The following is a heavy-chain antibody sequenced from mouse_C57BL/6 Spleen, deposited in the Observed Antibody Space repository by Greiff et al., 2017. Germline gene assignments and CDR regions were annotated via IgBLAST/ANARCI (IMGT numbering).Heavy chain of an antibody. J-gene: IGHJ2*01. CDR1: GYTFTDYY. V-gene: IGHV1-19*01. Sequence: EVQLQQSGPVLVKPGASVKMSCKASGYTFTDYYMNWVKQSHGKSLEWIGVINPYNGGTSYNQKFKGKATLTVDKSSSTAYMELNSLTSEDSAVYYCARSLTTVVANFDYWGQGTTLTVSS. CDR2: INPYNGGT. D-gene: IGHD1-1*01. CDR3: ARSLTTVVANFDY.